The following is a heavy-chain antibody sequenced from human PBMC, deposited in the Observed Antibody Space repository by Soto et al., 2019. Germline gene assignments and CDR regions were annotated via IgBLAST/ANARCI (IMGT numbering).Heavy chain of an antibody. J-gene: IGHJ6*02. Sequence: SETLSLTCTVSGDSVTSGNYYWSWIRQPPGKGLEWIGEINHSGSTNYNPSLKSRVTISVDTSKNQFSLKLSSVTAADTAVYYCARGRGRYCSSTSCYALWTYYYYGMDVWGQGTTVPSP. CDR2: INHSGST. CDR1: GDSVTSGNYY. CDR3: ARGRGRYCSSTSCYALWTYYYYGMDV. V-gene: IGHV4-61*01. D-gene: IGHD2-2*01.